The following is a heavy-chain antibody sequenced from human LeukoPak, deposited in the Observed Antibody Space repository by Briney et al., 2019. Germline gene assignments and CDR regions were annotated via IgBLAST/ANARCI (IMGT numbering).Heavy chain of an antibody. Sequence: GGALRLSCAASGCTFSSFWMSWVRQAARQGLEWVAQVKETGSVQSYVDSLKGRFTISRDNAKNSVYLQMNSLRAEDTAVYYCARVVTWFDPWGQGSLVTVSS. CDR3: ARVVTWFDP. CDR1: GCTFSSFW. CDR2: VKETGSVQ. J-gene: IGHJ5*02. V-gene: IGHV3-7*04.